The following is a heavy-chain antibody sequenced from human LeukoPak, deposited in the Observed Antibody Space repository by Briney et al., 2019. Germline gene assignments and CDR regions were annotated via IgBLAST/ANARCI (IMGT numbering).Heavy chain of an antibody. D-gene: IGHD3-10*01. V-gene: IGHV3-30*18. CDR3: AKPYYYGSRSYMDY. CDR1: GFTFSSYG. Sequence: GRSLRLSCAASGFTFSSYGMHWVRQAPGKGLEWVAVISYDGSNTYYADSVKGRFTISRDNSKNMLYLQMNSLRAEDTAVYCCAKPYYYGSRSYMDYWGQGTLVTVSS. CDR2: ISYDGSNT. J-gene: IGHJ4*02.